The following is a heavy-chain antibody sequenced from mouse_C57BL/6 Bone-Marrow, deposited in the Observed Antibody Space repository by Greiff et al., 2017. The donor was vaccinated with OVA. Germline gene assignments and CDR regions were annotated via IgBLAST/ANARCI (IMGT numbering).Heavy chain of an antibody. D-gene: IGHD2-5*01. V-gene: IGHV1-42*01. CDR1: GYSFTGYY. Sequence: VQLKQSGPELVKPGASVKISCKASGYSFTGYYMNWVKQSPEKSLEWIGEINPSTGGTTYNQKFKAKATLTVDKSSSTAYMQLKSLTSEDSAVYYCARLGIYSNYFDYWGQGTTLTVSS. CDR2: INPSTGGT. CDR3: ARLGIYSNYFDY. J-gene: IGHJ2*01.